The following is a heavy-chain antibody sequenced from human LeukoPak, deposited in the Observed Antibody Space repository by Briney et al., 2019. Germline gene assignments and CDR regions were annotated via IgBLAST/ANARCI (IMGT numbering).Heavy chain of an antibody. CDR2: IYYSGST. J-gene: IGHJ5*02. Sequence: SETLSLTCTVSGGSISSYYWSWIRQPPGKGLEWIGYIYYSGSTNYNPSLKSRVTISVDTSKNQFSLKLSSVTAADTAVYYCARDLIRRTYYYDSSPTGFDPWGQGTLVTVSS. CDR1: GGSISSYY. CDR3: ARDLIRRTYYYDSSPTGFDP. V-gene: IGHV4-59*12. D-gene: IGHD3-22*01.